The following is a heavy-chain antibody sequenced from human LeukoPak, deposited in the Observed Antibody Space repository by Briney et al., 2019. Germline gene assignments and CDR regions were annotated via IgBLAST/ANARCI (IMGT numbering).Heavy chain of an antibody. CDR1: GYTLTELS. Sequence: ASVKVSCKVSGYTLTELSMHWVRQAPGKGLEWMGGFDSEDGETIYAQKFQGRVTITRNTSISTAYMEMSSLKSEDTAVYYCARGGSMLGSDAFDIWGQGTMVTVSS. CDR2: FDSEDGET. J-gene: IGHJ3*02. D-gene: IGHD2-8*01. CDR3: ARGGSMLGSDAFDI. V-gene: IGHV1-24*01.